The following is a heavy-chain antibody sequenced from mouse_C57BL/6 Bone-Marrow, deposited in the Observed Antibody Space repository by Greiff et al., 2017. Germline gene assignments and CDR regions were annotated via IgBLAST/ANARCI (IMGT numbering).Heavy chain of an antibody. CDR3: TMTTVVATNAMDY. CDR2: IRNKANNHAT. V-gene: IGHV6-6*01. J-gene: IGHJ4*01. Sequence: EVQGVESGGGLVQPGGSMKLSCAASGFTFSDAWMDWVRQSPEKGLEWVAEIRNKANNHATYYAESVKGRFTISRDDSKSSVYLQMNILRAEDTGIYYCTMTTVVATNAMDYWGQGTSVTVSS. CDR1: GFTFSDAW. D-gene: IGHD1-1*01.